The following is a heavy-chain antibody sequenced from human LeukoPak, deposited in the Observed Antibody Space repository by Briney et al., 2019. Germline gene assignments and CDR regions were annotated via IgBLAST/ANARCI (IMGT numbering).Heavy chain of an antibody. D-gene: IGHD3-10*01. V-gene: IGHV3-23*01. Sequence: GGSLRLSCAASGFTFSNYAMTWVRQAPGKGLEWVSGISGSGDTTYYADSVKGRFTISRDNSKRTVDLQMNSLRAEDTAVYYCAIRRPVLLWFGELYYWGQGTLVTVSS. CDR2: ISGSGDTT. CDR1: GFTFSNYA. J-gene: IGHJ4*02. CDR3: AIRRPVLLWFGELYY.